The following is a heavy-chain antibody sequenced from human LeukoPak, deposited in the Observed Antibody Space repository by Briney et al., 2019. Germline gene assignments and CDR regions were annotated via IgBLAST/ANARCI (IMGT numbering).Heavy chain of an antibody. CDR3: ARLGYCSSTSCYERDNWFDP. V-gene: IGHV4-4*02. CDR2: IYHSGST. D-gene: IGHD2-2*01. Sequence: SGTLSLTCAVSGGSISSSNWWSWVRQPPGKGLEWIGEIYHSGSTYYNPSLKSRVTISVDRSKNQFSLKLSSVTAADTAVYYCARLGYCSSTSCYERDNWFDPWGQGTLVTVSS. CDR1: GGSISSSNW. J-gene: IGHJ5*02.